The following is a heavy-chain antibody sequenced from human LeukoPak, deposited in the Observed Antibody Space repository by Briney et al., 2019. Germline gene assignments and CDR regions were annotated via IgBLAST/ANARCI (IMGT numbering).Heavy chain of an antibody. Sequence: PSETLSLTCTVSGGSISGYYWSWLRQPPGKGLEWIGYIHYSGSTNYNPSLKSRVTISLDTSKKQFFLRLSSVTAADTAVYYCAIYGSFFDYCGQGTLVTVSS. CDR1: GGSISGYY. CDR3: AIYGSFFDY. V-gene: IGHV4-59*08. CDR2: IHYSGST. J-gene: IGHJ4*02. D-gene: IGHD6-6*01.